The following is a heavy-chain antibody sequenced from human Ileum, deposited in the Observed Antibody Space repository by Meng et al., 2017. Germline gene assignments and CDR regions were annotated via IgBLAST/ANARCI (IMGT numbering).Heavy chain of an antibody. D-gene: IGHD3-16*01. CDR1: GGSFSGYY. V-gene: IGHV4-34*01. J-gene: IGHJ4*02. CDR3: ARGGGRYGPDFDY. CDR2: INHSGST. Sequence: QVQLPQWGPGLLKPSETLSLPCAVYGGSFSGYYWSWIRQPPGKGLEWIGEINHSGSTNYNPSLKSRVTISVDTSKNQFSLKLSSVTAADTAVYYCARGGGRYGPDFDYWGQGTLVTVSS.